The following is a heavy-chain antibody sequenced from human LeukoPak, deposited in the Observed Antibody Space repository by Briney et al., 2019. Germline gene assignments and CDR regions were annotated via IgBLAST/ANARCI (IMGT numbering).Heavy chain of an antibody. D-gene: IGHD6-13*01. J-gene: IGHJ4*02. CDR1: GFTFSSYW. Sequence: GGSLRLSCAASGFTFSSYWMTWIRQAPGKGLEWVANIKQDGSEKYYVDSVKGRFTISRDNAKNSLYLQMNSLRAEDTAVYYCARDLTAAAAGDYWGQGTLVTVSS. CDR3: ARDLTAAAAGDY. CDR2: IKQDGSEK. V-gene: IGHV3-7*01.